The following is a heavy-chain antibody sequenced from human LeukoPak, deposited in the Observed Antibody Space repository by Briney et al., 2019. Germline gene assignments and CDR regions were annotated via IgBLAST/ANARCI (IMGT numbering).Heavy chain of an antibody. CDR3: ARETSTAEYYFDY. D-gene: IGHD4-11*01. CDR2: ISSSGGAT. V-gene: IGHV3-48*04. J-gene: IGHJ4*02. Sequence: GGSLRLSRALSVFSLKTYGMNWVRQAPRKGRGGVAQISSSGGATYYTHSVKGRFTISRDNAENSLYLQMNSLGAEDAAVYYCARETSTAEYYFDYWGRGTLVTVSS. CDR1: VFSLKTYG.